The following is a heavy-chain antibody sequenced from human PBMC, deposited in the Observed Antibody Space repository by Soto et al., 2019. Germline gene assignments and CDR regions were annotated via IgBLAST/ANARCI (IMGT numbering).Heavy chain of an antibody. J-gene: IGHJ4*02. CDR3: ARDKGFEGPRTKYNDY. V-gene: IGHV3-21*04. D-gene: IGHD1-20*01. CDR1: GLTFSSYS. Sequence: PGGSLRLSCAASGLTFSSYSMNWVRQAPGKGLEWVSSISSSSSYIYYADSVKGRFTISRDNAKNSLYLQMNSLRAEDTAVYYCARDKGFEGPRTKYNDYWGQGTLVTVSS. CDR2: ISSSSSYI.